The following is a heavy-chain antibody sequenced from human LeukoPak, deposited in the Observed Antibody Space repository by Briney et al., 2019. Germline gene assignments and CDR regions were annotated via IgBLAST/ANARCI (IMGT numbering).Heavy chain of an antibody. J-gene: IGHJ5*02. D-gene: IGHD6-13*01. Sequence: GASVKVSCKASGYTFTGYYMHWVRQAPGQGLEWMGWINPNSGGTNYAQKFQGRVTMTRDTSISTAYMELSRLRSDDTAVYYCAREIKGYSSSWYDGWFDPWGQGTLVTVSS. CDR3: AREIKGYSSSWYDGWFDP. CDR1: GYTFTGYY. CDR2: INPNSGGT. V-gene: IGHV1-2*02.